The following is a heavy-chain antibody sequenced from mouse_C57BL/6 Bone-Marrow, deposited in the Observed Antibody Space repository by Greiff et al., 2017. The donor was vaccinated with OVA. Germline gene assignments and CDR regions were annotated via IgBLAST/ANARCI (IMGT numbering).Heavy chain of an antibody. D-gene: IGHD1-1*01. Sequence: VHVKQSGTVLARPGASVKMSCKTSGYTFTSYWMHWVKQRPGQGLEWIGAIYPGNSDTSYNQKFKDKAKLTAVTSASTAYMELSSLTNEDSAVYYCTRGGLYYYGSRFAYWGQGTLVTVSA. CDR3: TRGGLYYYGSRFAY. CDR1: GYTFTSYW. CDR2: IYPGNSDT. V-gene: IGHV1-5*01. J-gene: IGHJ3*01.